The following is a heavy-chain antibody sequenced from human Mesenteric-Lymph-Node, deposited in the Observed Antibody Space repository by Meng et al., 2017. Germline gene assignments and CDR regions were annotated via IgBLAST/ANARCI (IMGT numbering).Heavy chain of an antibody. CDR3: ARDSSTQNGPSRY. V-gene: IGHV3-11*04. J-gene: IGHJ4*02. D-gene: IGHD6-13*01. CDR2: ISTSGSTI. CDR1: GFTFSDYY. Sequence: GGSLRLSCAASGFTFSDYYMSWIRQAPGKGLEWVSYISTSGSTIYYADSVKGRFAISRENDKKSLYLQMNSLRAEDTSVYYCARDSSTQNGPSRYWGQGKLVNVSS.